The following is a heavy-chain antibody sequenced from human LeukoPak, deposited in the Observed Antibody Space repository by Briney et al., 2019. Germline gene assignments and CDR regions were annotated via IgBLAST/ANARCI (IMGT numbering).Heavy chain of an antibody. J-gene: IGHJ4*02. D-gene: IGHD5-24*01. CDR1: GFTFSSYW. CDR3: ARRGGRNGWGAFDF. CDR2: IKQDGSEK. Sequence: GGSLRLSCSASGFTFSSYWMSWVRQAPGKGLEWVANIKQDGSEKYYVDSVKGRFTISRDNAKNSLYLQMNSLRAEDAALYFCARRGGRNGWGAFDFWGQGTLVTISS. V-gene: IGHV3-7*03.